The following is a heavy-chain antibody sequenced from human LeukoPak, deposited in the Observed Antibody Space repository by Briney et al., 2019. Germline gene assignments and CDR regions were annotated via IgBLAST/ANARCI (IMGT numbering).Heavy chain of an antibody. CDR2: IYSGGST. D-gene: IGHD2-21*02. J-gene: IGHJ3*02. V-gene: IGHV3-53*04. Sequence: GGSLRLSCAASGFTFSDYYMSWIRQAPGKGLEWVSVIYSGGSTYYADSVKGRFTISRHNSKNTLYPQMNSLRAEDTAVYYCATEYCGGDCSDAFDIWGQGTMVTVSS. CDR1: GFTFSDYY. CDR3: ATEYCGGDCSDAFDI.